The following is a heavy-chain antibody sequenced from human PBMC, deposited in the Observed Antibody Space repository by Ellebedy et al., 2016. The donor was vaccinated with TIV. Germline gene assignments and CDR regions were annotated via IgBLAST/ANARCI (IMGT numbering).Heavy chain of an antibody. D-gene: IGHD6-19*01. CDR3: ARGGRDQWLIDY. Sequence: GESLKISCAASGFTFSNYWIHWVRQAPGKGLVWLSRINRDGSSANYAASVKGRFSISRDNSKNTLYVQMKSLRAEDTAVYYCARGGRDQWLIDYWGQGTLVTVSS. V-gene: IGHV3-74*01. CDR2: INRDGSSA. J-gene: IGHJ4*02. CDR1: GFTFSNYW.